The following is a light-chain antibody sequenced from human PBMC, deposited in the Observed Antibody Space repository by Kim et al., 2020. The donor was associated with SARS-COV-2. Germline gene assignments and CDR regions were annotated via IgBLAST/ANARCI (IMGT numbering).Light chain of an antibody. Sequence: PGERATRSCRASQSVSSSYLAWYQQKPGQAPRLLIYGASSRATGIPDRFSGSGSGTDFTLTISRLEPEDFAVYYCQQYGSSPPWTFGQGTKVDIK. CDR2: GAS. J-gene: IGKJ1*01. V-gene: IGKV3-20*01. CDR3: QQYGSSPPWT. CDR1: QSVSSSY.